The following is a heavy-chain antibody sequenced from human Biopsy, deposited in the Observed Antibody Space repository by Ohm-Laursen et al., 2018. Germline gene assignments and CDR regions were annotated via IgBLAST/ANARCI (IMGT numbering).Heavy chain of an antibody. CDR2: ISYNERT. D-gene: IGHD3-9*01. J-gene: IGHJ2*01. Sequence: TLSLTWCVYSASVKTSGYFWAWLRQRPGKGLEWIGYISYNERTHYNPSLTSRLAISFDTSNNRISLQLRSVSVADTAVYYCVREPKTGTAEAWYFDLWGRGSPVTVPS. V-gene: IGHV4-31*02. CDR3: VREPKTGTAEAWYFDL. CDR1: SASVKTSGYF.